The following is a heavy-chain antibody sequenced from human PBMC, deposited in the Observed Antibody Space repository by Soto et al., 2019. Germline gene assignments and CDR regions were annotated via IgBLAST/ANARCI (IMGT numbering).Heavy chain of an antibody. V-gene: IGHV3-30-3*01. CDR1: GFTFSSYA. D-gene: IGHD5-12*01. CDR2: ISYDGSNK. J-gene: IGHJ4*02. Sequence: QVQLVESGGGVVQPGRSLRLSCAASGFTFSSYAMHWVRQAPGKGLEWVAVISYDGSNKYYADSVKGRFTISRDNSKNTLYRQMNSLRAEDTAVYYCARESDIVATNPAFDYCGQGTLVTVSS. CDR3: ARESDIVATNPAFDY.